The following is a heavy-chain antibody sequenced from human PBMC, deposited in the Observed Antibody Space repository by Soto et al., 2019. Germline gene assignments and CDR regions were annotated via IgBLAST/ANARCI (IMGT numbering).Heavy chain of an antibody. V-gene: IGHV3-23*01. CDR3: AKVRPGFDY. CDR1: GFTFSTYV. Sequence: PVGSLRLSCAASGFTFSTYVMTWVRQAPGKGLEWVSLIGPGGGSTYYADSVKGRFTISRDNSKTTLYLQMNSLRAEDTAVYYCAKVRPGFDYWGQGTLVTVSS. CDR2: IGPGGGST. J-gene: IGHJ4*02.